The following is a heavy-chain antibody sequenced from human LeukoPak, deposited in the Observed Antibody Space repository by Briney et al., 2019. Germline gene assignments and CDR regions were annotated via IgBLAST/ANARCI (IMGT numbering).Heavy chain of an antibody. V-gene: IGHV1-2*02. CDR1: GYTFTGYY. J-gene: IGHJ5*02. CDR3: ARDPLQYSSGWYYVSAGSGFDP. Sequence: GASVKVSCKASGYTFTGYYMHGVRQAPGQGLEWTGWTNPNSGGTNYAQKFQGRVTMTRDTSISTAYMELSRLRSDDTAVYYCARDPLQYSSGWYYVSAGSGFDPWGQGTLVTVSS. CDR2: TNPNSGGT. D-gene: IGHD6-19*01.